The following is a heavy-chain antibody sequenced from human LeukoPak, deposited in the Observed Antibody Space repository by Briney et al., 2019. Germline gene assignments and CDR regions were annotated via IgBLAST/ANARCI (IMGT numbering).Heavy chain of an antibody. D-gene: IGHD2-15*01. CDR3: ARHFEALPATPTLRVVAY. Sequence: PSETLSLTCTVSGGSISSSSYYWGWIRQPPGKGLEWIGSIYYSGSTYYNPSLKSRVTISVDTSKNQFSLKLSSVTAADTAVYYCARHFEALPATPTLRVVAYWSQGTLVTVSS. CDR1: GGSISSSSYY. V-gene: IGHV4-39*01. CDR2: IYYSGST. J-gene: IGHJ4*02.